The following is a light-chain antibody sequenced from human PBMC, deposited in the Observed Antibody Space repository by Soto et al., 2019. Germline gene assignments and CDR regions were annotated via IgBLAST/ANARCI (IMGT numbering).Light chain of an antibody. CDR3: RHYNEGARFT. Sequence: EIVMTQSPATLSASPGARATLSCRASQSVKSSLAWYQHKPGQVPRLLMYGAHTRATGVPVRFSGSGSVTDLTLTISSLHAENVAVYYCRHYNEGARFTFGPGTKVDIK. CDR2: GAH. V-gene: IGKV3-15*01. J-gene: IGKJ3*01. CDR1: QSVKSS.